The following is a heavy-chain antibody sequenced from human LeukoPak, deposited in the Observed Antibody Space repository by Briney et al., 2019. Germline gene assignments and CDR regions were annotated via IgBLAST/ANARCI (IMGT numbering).Heavy chain of an antibody. J-gene: IGHJ4*02. D-gene: IGHD6-19*01. CDR3: ARGHSPGCFDY. CDR2: INSGGSVA. CDR1: GFTFSSYW. Sequence: GGSLRLSCAASGFTFSSYWIHWVRQAPGKGLVWVSRINSGGSVAIYADSVKGRFTISRDNAQNTVYLQMNSQSAADTPIYYCARGHSPGCFDYWGQGTLVTVSS. V-gene: IGHV3-74*01.